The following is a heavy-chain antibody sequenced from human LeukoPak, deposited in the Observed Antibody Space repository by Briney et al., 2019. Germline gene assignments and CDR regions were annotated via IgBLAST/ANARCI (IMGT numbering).Heavy chain of an antibody. CDR2: ISGSGGST. Sequence: GGSLRLSSAASGFTFSSYAMSWVRQAPGKGLEWVSAISGSGGSTYYADSVKGRFTISRDNSKNTLYLQMNSLRAEDTAVYYCAKDGSITIFGVVIGNWFDPWGQGTLVTVSS. V-gene: IGHV3-23*01. D-gene: IGHD3-3*01. CDR1: GFTFSSYA. CDR3: AKDGSITIFGVVIGNWFDP. J-gene: IGHJ5*02.